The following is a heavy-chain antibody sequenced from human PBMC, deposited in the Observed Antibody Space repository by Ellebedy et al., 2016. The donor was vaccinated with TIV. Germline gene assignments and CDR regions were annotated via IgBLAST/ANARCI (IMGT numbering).Heavy chain of an antibody. D-gene: IGHD3-22*01. CDR2: KYHSGSS. CDR1: GYSISSGYY. J-gene: IGHJ4*02. V-gene: IGHV4-38-2*02. CDR3: VRATPTLIIGSPLL. Sequence: MPGGSLRLSCTVSGYSISSGYYWGWIRPPPGTGLEWIGSKYHSGSSNYNSYLQSRVTISVDTSKNQFSLNLRSVTAADTALYYCVRATPTLIIGSPLLWGQGILVTVSS.